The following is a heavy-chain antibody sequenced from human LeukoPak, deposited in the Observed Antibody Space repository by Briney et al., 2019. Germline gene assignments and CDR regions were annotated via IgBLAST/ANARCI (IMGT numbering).Heavy chain of an antibody. CDR2: ISAYNGNT. V-gene: IGHV1-18*01. CDR1: GYTFTSYG. J-gene: IGHJ5*02. D-gene: IGHD1-7*01. CDR3: ARNSYNWNSMQLRWFDP. Sequence: RASVKVSCKASGYTFTSYGISWVRQAPGQGLEWMGWISAYNGNTNYVQKLQGRVTMTTDTSTSTAYMELRSLRSDDTAVYYCARNSYNWNSMQLRWFDPWGQGTLVTVSS.